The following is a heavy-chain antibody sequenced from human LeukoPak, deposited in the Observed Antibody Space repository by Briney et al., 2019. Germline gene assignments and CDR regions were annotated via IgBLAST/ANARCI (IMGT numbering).Heavy chain of an antibody. J-gene: IGHJ4*02. V-gene: IGHV3-7*01. CDR1: RFTLSTYW. CDR2: IKQDGSQE. D-gene: IGHD6-19*01. Sequence: GGSLRLSCAASRFTLSTYWMSWVRQAPGKGLEWVAHIKQDGSQEYYVDSVKGRFTISRDSAKNSLYLQMNSLRAEDTAVYYCARDGIGVAVAGIFDYWGQGTLVTVSS. CDR3: ARDGIGVAVAGIFDY.